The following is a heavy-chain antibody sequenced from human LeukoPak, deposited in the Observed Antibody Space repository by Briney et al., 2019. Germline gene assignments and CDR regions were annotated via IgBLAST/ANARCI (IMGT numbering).Heavy chain of an antibody. Sequence: ASVKVSCKASGYTFTGYYMHWVRQAPGQGLEWMGRINPNSGGTNYAQKFQGRVTMTRDTSISRAYMELSRLRSDDTAVYYCARDRYYYDSSGQIDYWGQGTLVTVSS. D-gene: IGHD3-22*01. CDR1: GYTFTGYY. J-gene: IGHJ4*02. CDR2: INPNSGGT. CDR3: ARDRYYYDSSGQIDY. V-gene: IGHV1-2*06.